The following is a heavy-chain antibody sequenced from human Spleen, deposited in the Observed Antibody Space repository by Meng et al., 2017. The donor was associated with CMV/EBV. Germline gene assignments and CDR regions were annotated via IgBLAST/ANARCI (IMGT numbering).Heavy chain of an antibody. J-gene: IGHJ4*02. V-gene: IGHV3-11*04. Sequence: GESLKISCAASGFSFSDYYMSWIRQAPGKGLEWISYISSGGNSFYYADSVKGRFTISRDNAKNSLYLQMNSLRAEDTAVYYCARAEPAIFGVVSDYWGQGTLVTVSS. CDR1: GFSFSDYY. CDR3: ARAEPAIFGVVSDY. CDR2: ISSGGNSF. D-gene: IGHD3-3*01.